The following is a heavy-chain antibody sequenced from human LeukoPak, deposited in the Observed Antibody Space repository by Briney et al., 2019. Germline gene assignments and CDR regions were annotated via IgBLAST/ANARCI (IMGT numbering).Heavy chain of an antibody. CDR1: GYTFTSYG. Sequence: ASVKVSCKASGYTFTSYGISWVRQAPGQGLEWMGWISAYNGNTNYAQKLQGRVTMTTDTSTSTAYMELRSLRSDDTAVYYCARDSPDYGGNSDFDYWGQGTLVTVSS. CDR2: ISAYNGNT. D-gene: IGHD4-23*01. J-gene: IGHJ4*02. CDR3: ARDSPDYGGNSDFDY. V-gene: IGHV1-18*01.